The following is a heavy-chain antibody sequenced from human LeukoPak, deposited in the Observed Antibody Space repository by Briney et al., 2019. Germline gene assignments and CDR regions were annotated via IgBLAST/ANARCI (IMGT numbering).Heavy chain of an antibody. CDR3: ARVIGSYGDSAY. CDR1: GFSFSKFS. V-gene: IGHV3-48*04. CDR2: ITSSSDST. Sequence: GGSLRLSCAASGFSFSKFSMNWVRQAPGKGLEWTSYITSSSDSTYYADSVKGRFTISRDNAKNSLYLQMDSLRAEDTAVYYCARVIGSYGDSAYWGQGTLVTVPS. D-gene: IGHD4-17*01. J-gene: IGHJ4*02.